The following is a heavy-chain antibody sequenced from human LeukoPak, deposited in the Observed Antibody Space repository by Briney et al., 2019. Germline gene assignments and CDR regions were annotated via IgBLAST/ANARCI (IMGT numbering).Heavy chain of an antibody. Sequence: GASVKVSCKASGYTFTSYGISWVRQAPGQGRAWMGWISAYNGNTNYAQKLQGRVTMTTDTSTSTAYMELRSLRSDDTAVYYCARDRPYSSGWYGNNWFDPWGQGTLVTVSS. D-gene: IGHD6-19*01. CDR1: GYTFTSYG. V-gene: IGHV1-18*01. CDR2: ISAYNGNT. CDR3: ARDRPYSSGWYGNNWFDP. J-gene: IGHJ5*02.